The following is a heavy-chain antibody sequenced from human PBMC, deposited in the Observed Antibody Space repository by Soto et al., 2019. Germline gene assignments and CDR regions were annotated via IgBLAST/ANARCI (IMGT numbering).Heavy chain of an antibody. J-gene: IGHJ4*02. CDR3: ARDLLGFGVPLKGAFEY. Sequence: QVQLQESGPRLVKPSETLSLTCTVSGGSISGYSWTWIRQPPGKGLEWIGYIDKSGSTNYNPSLRSRVTISGDTSKHQGSLKRTSGTATDTAVYYCARDLLGFGVPLKGAFEYWGRGTLVTVSS. D-gene: IGHD3-10*01. CDR2: IDKSGST. V-gene: IGHV4-59*01. CDR1: GGSISGYS.